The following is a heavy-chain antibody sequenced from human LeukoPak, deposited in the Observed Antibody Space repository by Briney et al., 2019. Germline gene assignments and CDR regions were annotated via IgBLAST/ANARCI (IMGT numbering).Heavy chain of an antibody. V-gene: IGHV1-69*05. CDR2: IIPIFGTA. CDR1: GGTFSSYA. D-gene: IGHD4-17*01. J-gene: IGHJ3*02. Sequence: SVKVSCKASGGTFSSYAISWVRQAPGQGLEWMGGIIPIFGTANYAQKFQGRVTITTDESTSTACMELSSLRSEDTAVYYCARDKTPEHPDYGDAFDIWGQGTMVTVSS. CDR3: ARDKTPEHPDYGDAFDI.